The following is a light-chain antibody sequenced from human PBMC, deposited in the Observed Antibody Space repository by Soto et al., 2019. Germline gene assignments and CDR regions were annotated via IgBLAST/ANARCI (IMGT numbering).Light chain of an antibody. CDR3: CSYAGSYTYV. CDR2: DVN. V-gene: IGLV2-11*01. CDR1: SSDVGGYNY. J-gene: IGLJ1*01. Sequence: QSALTQPHSVSGSPGQSVTISCTGTSSDVGGYNYVSWYQQHPGKAPKLMICDVNKRPSGVPDRFSGSKSGNAASLTISGLQAEDEADYYCCSYAGSYTYVFGPGTKLTVL.